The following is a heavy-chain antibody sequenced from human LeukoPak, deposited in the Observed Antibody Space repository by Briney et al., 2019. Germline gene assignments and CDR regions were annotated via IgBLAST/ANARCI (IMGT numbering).Heavy chain of an antibody. CDR1: GFTFSSYG. D-gene: IGHD6-13*01. V-gene: IGHV3-33*06. Sequence: GGSLRLSCAASGFTFSSYGMHWVRQAPGKGLEWVAVIWYDGSNKYYADSVKGRFTISRDNSKNTLYLQINSLRAEDTAVYYCAKGIAAATRTDAFDIWGQGTMVTVSS. CDR3: AKGIAAATRTDAFDI. J-gene: IGHJ3*02. CDR2: IWYDGSNK.